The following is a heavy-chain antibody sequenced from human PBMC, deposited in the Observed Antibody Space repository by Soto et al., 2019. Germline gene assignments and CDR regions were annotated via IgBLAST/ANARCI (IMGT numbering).Heavy chain of an antibody. CDR1: GGTFSSYA. CDR2: IIPIFGTA. J-gene: IGHJ4*02. V-gene: IGHV1-69*13. CDR3: ARAGDYVWGSYRAARYHFDY. D-gene: IGHD3-16*02. Sequence: GASVKVSCKASGGTFSSYAISWVRQAPGQGLEWMGGIIPIFGTANYAQKFQGRVTITADESTSTAYMELSSLRSEDTAVYYCARAGDYVWGSYRAARYHFDYWGQGTLVTVSS.